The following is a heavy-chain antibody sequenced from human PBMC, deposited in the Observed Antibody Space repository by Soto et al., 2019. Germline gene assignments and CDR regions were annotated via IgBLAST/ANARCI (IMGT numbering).Heavy chain of an antibody. D-gene: IGHD3-9*01. CDR1: GGSISSSSYY. V-gene: IGHV4-39*01. J-gene: IGHJ5*02. Sequence: KPSETLSLTCTVSGGSISSSSYYWGWIRQPPGKGLEWIGSIYYSGSTYYNPSLKSRVTISVDTSKNQFSLKLSSVTAADTAVYYCATNFDWLLQSSNWFDPWGQGTLVTVSS. CDR2: IYYSGST. CDR3: ATNFDWLLQSSNWFDP.